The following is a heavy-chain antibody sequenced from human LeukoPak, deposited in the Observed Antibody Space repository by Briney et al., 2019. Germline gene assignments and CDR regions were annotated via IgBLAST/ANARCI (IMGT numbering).Heavy chain of an antibody. J-gene: IGHJ4*02. V-gene: IGHV1-3*01. CDR2: INAGTGYT. CDR1: GYTFTTYA. D-gene: IGHD2-15*01. CDR3: AREYCSGGSCYPWSY. Sequence: ASVKVSCKASGYTFTTYAMHWVRQAPGQRLEWMGWINAGTGYTKYSQKFQGRVTFTRDTSASTAYMELSSLRSEDTAVYYCAREYCSGGSCYPWSYWGQGTLVTVSS.